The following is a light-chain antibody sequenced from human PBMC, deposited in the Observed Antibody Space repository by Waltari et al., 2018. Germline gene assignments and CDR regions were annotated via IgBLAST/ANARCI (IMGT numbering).Light chain of an antibody. J-gene: IGLJ3*02. Sequence: QSALTQPASVSGSPGQSITISCTGTSSDVGGYNYVSWYQQHPGRAPKLRCYDVTKRPSGVSTRFSGSKAGNTASLTISGLQDEDEADCYCCSYTRSRTWVFGGGTKLTVL. CDR3: CSYTRSRTWV. CDR1: SSDVGGYNY. V-gene: IGLV2-14*03. CDR2: DVT.